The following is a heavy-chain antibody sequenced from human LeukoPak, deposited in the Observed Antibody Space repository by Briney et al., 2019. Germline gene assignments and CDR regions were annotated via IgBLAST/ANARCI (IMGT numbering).Heavy chain of an antibody. CDR2: ISYTGST. V-gene: IGHV4-59*01. CDR1: GGSISRYY. Sequence: PSETLSLTCTVSGGSISRYYWSWIRQPPGKGLEWIGYISYTGSTTYNSSLKSRVTISLDTSQNQFSLKLTSVTPADTAVYYCARDHDYVWGSYRTINYWGQGTLVTVSS. J-gene: IGHJ4*02. D-gene: IGHD3-16*02. CDR3: ARDHDYVWGSYRTINY.